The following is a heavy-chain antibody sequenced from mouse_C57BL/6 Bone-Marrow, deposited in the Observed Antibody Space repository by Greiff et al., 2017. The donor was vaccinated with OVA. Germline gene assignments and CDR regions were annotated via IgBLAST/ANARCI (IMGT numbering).Heavy chain of an antibody. D-gene: IGHD1-1*01. Sequence: QVQLKQPGAELVKPGASVKMSCKASGYTFTSYWITWVKQRPGQGLEWIGDIYPGSGSTNYNEKFKSKATLTVDTSSSTAYMQLSSLTSEDSAVYYCARRGYGSPYYFDYWGQGTTLTVSS. CDR3: ARRGYGSPYYFDY. CDR1: GYTFTSYW. V-gene: IGHV1-55*01. CDR2: IYPGSGST. J-gene: IGHJ2*01.